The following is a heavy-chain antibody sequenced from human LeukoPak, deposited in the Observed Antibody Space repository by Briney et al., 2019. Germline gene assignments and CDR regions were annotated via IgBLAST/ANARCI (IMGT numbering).Heavy chain of an antibody. CDR2: IYYSGST. CDR1: GGSVSSGSYY. CDR3: ATEIYCGGDCYSDY. Sequence: SETLSLTCTVSGGSVSSGSYYWSWIRQPPGKGLEWIGYIYYSGSTNYNPFLKSRVTISVDTSKNQFSLKLSSVTAADTALYYCATEIYCGGDCYSDYWGQGTLVTVSS. D-gene: IGHD2-21*02. V-gene: IGHV4-61*01. J-gene: IGHJ4*02.